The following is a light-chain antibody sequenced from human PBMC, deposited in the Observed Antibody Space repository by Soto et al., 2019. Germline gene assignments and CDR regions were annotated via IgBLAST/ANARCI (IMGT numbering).Light chain of an antibody. CDR2: DTS. CDR3: LLSYGGAGKF. J-gene: IGLJ1*01. CDR1: TGAVTSGHY. V-gene: IGLV7-46*01. Sequence: QAVVTQEPSLTVSPGGTVTLTCGSSTGAVTSGHYPYWFQQKPGQAPRTLIYDTSNKHSWTPARLSGSLLGGKAALTLSGAQLEDEAEYYGLLSYGGAGKFFGTGTKATAL.